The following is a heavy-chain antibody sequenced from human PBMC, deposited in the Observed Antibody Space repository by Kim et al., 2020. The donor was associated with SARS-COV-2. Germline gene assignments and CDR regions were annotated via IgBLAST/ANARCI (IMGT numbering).Heavy chain of an antibody. J-gene: IGHJ4*02. Sequence: ASVKVSCKASGYTFTSYAMHWVRQAPGQRLEWMGWINAGNGNTKYSQKFQGRVTITRDTSASTAYMELSSLRSEDTAVYYCARGRLVWEGPVDIVATSHFDYWGQGTLVTVSS. CDR1: GYTFTSYA. CDR3: ARGRLVWEGPVDIVATSHFDY. V-gene: IGHV1-3*01. D-gene: IGHD5-12*01. CDR2: INAGNGNT.